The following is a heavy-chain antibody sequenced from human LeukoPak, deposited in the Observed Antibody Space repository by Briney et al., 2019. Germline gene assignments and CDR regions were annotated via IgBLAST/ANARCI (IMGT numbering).Heavy chain of an antibody. V-gene: IGHV4-34*01. CDR1: GGSFSGYY. CDR2: INHSGST. D-gene: IGHD3-10*01. Sequence: SETLSLTCAVYGGSFSGYYWSWIRQPPGKGLEWIGEINHSGSTNYNPSPKSRVTISVDTSKNQFSLKLSSVTAADTAVYYCASCITMVRGVMRWFDPWGQGTLVTVSS. CDR3: ASCITMVRGVMRWFDP. J-gene: IGHJ5*02.